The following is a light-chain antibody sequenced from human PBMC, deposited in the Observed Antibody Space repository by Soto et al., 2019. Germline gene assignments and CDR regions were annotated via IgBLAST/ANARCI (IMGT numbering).Light chain of an antibody. J-gene: IGKJ1*01. CDR3: QQRSNWPPKWT. V-gene: IGKV3-11*01. CDR2: DAS. Sequence: IGLTQSPSTLSLSPGERATLSCRASQSVSSYLAWYQQKPGQAPRLLIYDASNRATGIPARFSGSGSGTDFTLTISSLEPEDFAVYYCQQRSNWPPKWTFGQGTKADI. CDR1: QSVSSY.